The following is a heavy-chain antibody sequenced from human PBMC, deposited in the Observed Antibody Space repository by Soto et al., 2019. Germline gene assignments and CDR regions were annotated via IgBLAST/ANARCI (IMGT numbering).Heavy chain of an antibody. D-gene: IGHD1-26*01. V-gene: IGHV1-46*01. CDR1: GYTFTSYY. CDR3: ARDLQSGWELPNYYYYGMDV. J-gene: IGHJ6*02. Sequence: QVQLVQSGAEVKKPGASVKVSCEASGYTFTSYYMHWVRQAPGQGLEWMGIINPSGGSTSYAQKFQGRVTMTRDTSTSTVYMELSSLRSEDTAVYYCARDLQSGWELPNYYYYGMDVWGQGTTVTVSS. CDR2: INPSGGST.